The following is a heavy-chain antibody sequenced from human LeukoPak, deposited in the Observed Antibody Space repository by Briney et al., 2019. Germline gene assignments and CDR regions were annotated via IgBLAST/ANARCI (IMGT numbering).Heavy chain of an antibody. Sequence: KAGGSLRLSCAASGFTFSNAWMSWVRQAPGKGLEWVGRIKRKPDGGTADYAAPVKGRFTISRDDSKNTLYLQMNSLKTEDTAVYYCTTVGQSGYYDSAGYYYFDYWGQGTLVTVSS. J-gene: IGHJ4*02. CDR3: TTVGQSGYYDSAGYYYFDY. CDR2: IKRKPDGGTA. CDR1: GFTFSNAW. V-gene: IGHV3-15*01. D-gene: IGHD3-22*01.